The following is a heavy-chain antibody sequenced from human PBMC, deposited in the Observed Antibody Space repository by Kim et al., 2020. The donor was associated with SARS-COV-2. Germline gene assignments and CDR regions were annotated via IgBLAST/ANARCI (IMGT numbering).Heavy chain of an antibody. CDR3: ARGPRWMATITKATYYFDY. J-gene: IGHJ4*02. CDR2: INHSGST. CDR1: GGSFSGYY. D-gene: IGHD5-12*01. Sequence: SETLSLTCAVYGGSFSGYYWSWIRQPPGKGLEWIGEINHSGSTNYNPSLKSRVTISVDTSKNQFSLKLSSVTAADTAVYYCARGPRWMATITKATYYFDYWGQGTLVTVSS. V-gene: IGHV4-34*01.